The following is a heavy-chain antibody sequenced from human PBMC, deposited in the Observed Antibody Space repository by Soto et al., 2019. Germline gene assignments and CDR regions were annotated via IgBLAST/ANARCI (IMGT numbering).Heavy chain of an antibody. Sequence: QVQLQESGPGLVKSSETLSLTCSVSGDSSSTYYWGWIRQPPGKGLEWIGYINYSGRRNHNPSLRGRNGISVDASKNQVSLKLTSVTAADTAVYYCARSYCADSVSCNWFDPWGQGTLVVVSS. CDR1: GDSSSTYY. J-gene: IGHJ5*02. V-gene: IGHV4-59*01. D-gene: IGHD2-8*02. CDR3: ARSYCADSVSCNWFDP. CDR2: INYSGRR.